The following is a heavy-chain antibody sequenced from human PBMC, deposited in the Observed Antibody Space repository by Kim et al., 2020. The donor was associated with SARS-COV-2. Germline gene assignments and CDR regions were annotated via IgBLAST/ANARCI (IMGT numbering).Heavy chain of an antibody. V-gene: IGHV3-48*04. Sequence: GGSLRLSCAASGFTFSSYSMNWVRQAPGKGLEWVSYISSSSSTIYYADSVKGRFTISRDNAKNSLYLQMNSLRAEDTAVYYCARVLEVGATSYYYYYGMDVWGQGTTVTVSS. CDR3: ARVLEVGATSYYYYYGMDV. J-gene: IGHJ6*02. CDR1: GFTFSSYS. D-gene: IGHD1-26*01. CDR2: ISSSSSTI.